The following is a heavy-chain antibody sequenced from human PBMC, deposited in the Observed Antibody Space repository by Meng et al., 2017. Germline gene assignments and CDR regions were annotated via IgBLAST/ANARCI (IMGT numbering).Heavy chain of an antibody. J-gene: IGHJ5*02. D-gene: IGHD3-10*01. CDR1: GGSFSGYY. CDR2: INHSGST. V-gene: IGHV4-34*01. Sequence: ESLKISCAVYGGSFSGYYWSWIRQPPGKGLEWIGEINHSGSTNYNPPLKSRVTISVDTSKNQFSLKLSSVTAADTAVYYCARGGLLWFGELLHAYDRWFDPWGQGTLVTVSS. CDR3: ARGGLLWFGELLHAYDRWFDP.